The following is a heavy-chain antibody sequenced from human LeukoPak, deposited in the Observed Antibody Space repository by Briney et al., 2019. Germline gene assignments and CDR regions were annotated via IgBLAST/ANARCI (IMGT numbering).Heavy chain of an antibody. Sequence: GGSLRLSCAASGFTFSSYAMSWVRQAPGKGLEWVSAISGSGGSTYYADSVKGRFTISRDNSKNTLYLQMNSLRAEDTAVYYCAKRYCSGGSCYRYFDYWGQGTLVTVSS. CDR2: ISGSGGST. J-gene: IGHJ4*02. CDR3: AKRYCSGGSCYRYFDY. V-gene: IGHV3-23*01. CDR1: GFTFSSYA. D-gene: IGHD2-15*01.